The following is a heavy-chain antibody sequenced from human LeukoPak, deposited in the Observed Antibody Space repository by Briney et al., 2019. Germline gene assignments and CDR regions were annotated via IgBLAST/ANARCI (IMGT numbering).Heavy chain of an antibody. D-gene: IGHD5-18*01. CDR2: ISGSGDST. J-gene: IGHJ4*02. CDR3: AKKRGYSYGVFDY. CDR1: GFTFSSYA. Sequence: SGGSLRLSCAASGFTFSSYAMNWVRQAPGKGLEWVSTISGSGDSTYYADSVKGRFTISRDNSKNTLYLQMNSLRAEDTALYYCAKKRGYSYGVFDYWGQGTLVTVSS. V-gene: IGHV3-23*01.